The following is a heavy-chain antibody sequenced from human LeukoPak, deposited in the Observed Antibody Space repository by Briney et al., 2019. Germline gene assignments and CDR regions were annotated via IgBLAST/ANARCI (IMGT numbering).Heavy chain of an antibody. CDR1: GGSISSGGYY. D-gene: IGHD4-11*01. V-gene: IGHV4-31*03. CDR3: AKDLDYTTYGYYFDY. J-gene: IGHJ4*02. Sequence: SETLSLTCTVSGGSISSGGYYWSWIRQHPGKGLEWIGYISYSGNTYYNPSLKTRLTISVDTSKNQFCLNVSSVTAADTAVYYCAKDLDYTTYGYYFDYWGQGTLVTVSS. CDR2: ISYSGNT.